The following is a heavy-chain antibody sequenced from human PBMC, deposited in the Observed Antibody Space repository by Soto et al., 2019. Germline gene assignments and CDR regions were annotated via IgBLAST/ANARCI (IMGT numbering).Heavy chain of an antibody. J-gene: IGHJ2*01. D-gene: IGHD2-21*02. CDR1: GYTFTSYG. V-gene: IGHV1-18*01. Sequence: ASVKVSCKASGYTFTSYGISWVRQAPGQGLEWMGWISAYNGNTNYAQKLQGRVTMTTDTSTSTAYMELRSLRSDDTTVYYCARGRGGGGNSSWYFDLWGRGTLVTVSS. CDR3: ARGRGGGGNSSWYFDL. CDR2: ISAYNGNT.